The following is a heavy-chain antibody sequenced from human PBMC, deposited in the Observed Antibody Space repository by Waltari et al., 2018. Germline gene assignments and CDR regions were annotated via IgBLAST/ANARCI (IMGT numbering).Heavy chain of an antibody. D-gene: IGHD1-26*01. CDR2: IYSGGST. CDR3: ARDAGSHPSHFDY. Sequence: EVQLVESGGGLIQPGGSLRLSCAASGFTVSSNYMSWVRQAPGKGLEWVSVIYSGGSTYYADSVKGRFTISRDNSKNTLYLQMNSLRAEDTAVYYCARDAGSHPSHFDYWGQGTLVTVSS. V-gene: IGHV3-53*01. CDR1: GFTVSSNY. J-gene: IGHJ4*02.